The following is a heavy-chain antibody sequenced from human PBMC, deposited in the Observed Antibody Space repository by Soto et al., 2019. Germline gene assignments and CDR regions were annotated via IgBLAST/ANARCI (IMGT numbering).Heavy chain of an antibody. CDR2: ISRMISTI. J-gene: IGHJ5*02. V-gene: IGHV3-48*01. Sequence: GGSLRLSCAASGFTFSSYSMNWVRQAPVNGLEFVSYISRMISTIYCADSVKGRFTISRGNAEEWLYLQMNSRRAEDTAMYYCTRDKGGSYDSWFDPWGRGTMVTVSS. CDR1: GFTFSSYS. D-gene: IGHD1-26*01. CDR3: TRDKGGSYDSWFDP.